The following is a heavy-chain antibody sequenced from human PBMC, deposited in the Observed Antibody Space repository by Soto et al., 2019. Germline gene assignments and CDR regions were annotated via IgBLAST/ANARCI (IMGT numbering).Heavy chain of an antibody. CDR1: GYTFTSYG. CDR2: ISAYNGNT. Sequence: QGQLVQSGAEVKKPGAPVKVSCKASGYTFTSYGISWVRQAPGEGLEWMGWISAYNGNTSYAQKLQGTVTMTTDTSTSTAYIELRSLRADDSAVYYCARGAMYTDMDVWGKGTTVTVSS. J-gene: IGHJ6*03. D-gene: IGHD2-2*01. V-gene: IGHV1-18*01. CDR3: ARGAMYTDMDV.